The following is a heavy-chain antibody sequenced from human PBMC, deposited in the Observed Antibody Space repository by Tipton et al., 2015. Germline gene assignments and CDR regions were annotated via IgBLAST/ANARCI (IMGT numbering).Heavy chain of an antibody. V-gene: IGHV4-39*01. CDR3: ARKPVVRGAYYCFDY. D-gene: IGHD3-10*01. J-gene: IGHJ4*02. CDR2: IHYGGNT. CDR1: GGSVSSGSAYH. Sequence: PGLVKPSETLSLTCTVSGGSVSSGSAYHWGWIRQPPGMGLEWIASIHYGGNTHYNPSLMSRVTISVDTSKNQFSLTLNSVTAADTAFYYCARKPVVRGAYYCFDYWGQGTLVTVSS.